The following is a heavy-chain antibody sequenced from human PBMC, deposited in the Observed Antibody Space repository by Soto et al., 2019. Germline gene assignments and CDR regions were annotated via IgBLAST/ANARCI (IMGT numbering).Heavy chain of an antibody. CDR2: ISGDGTST. D-gene: IGHD3-22*01. Sequence: EVQLLESGGGLVQPGGSLRLSCTASGFTFSSYGMSWVRQAPGKGLEWVSSISGDGTSTYYVDSVKGRCTISRDNSKNTLSLQMNSLRTEYTAVYYCAKDITFDSSAYNYWGQGILVTVSS. V-gene: IGHV3-23*01. J-gene: IGHJ4*02. CDR3: AKDITFDSSAYNY. CDR1: GFTFSSYG.